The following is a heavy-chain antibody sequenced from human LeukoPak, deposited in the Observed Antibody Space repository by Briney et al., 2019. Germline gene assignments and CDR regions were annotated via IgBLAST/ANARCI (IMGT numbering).Heavy chain of an antibody. Sequence: GGSLGLSCAASGFTFSSYAMSWVRQAPGKGLEWVSAISGSGGSTYYADSVKGRFTISRDNSKNTLYLQMNSLRAEDTAVYYCAKAPQIVPAAAIDYWAREPWSPSPQ. CDR1: GFTFSSYA. D-gene: IGHD2-2*01. J-gene: IGHJ4*02. CDR3: AKAPQIVPAAAIDY. V-gene: IGHV3-23*01. CDR2: ISGSGGST.